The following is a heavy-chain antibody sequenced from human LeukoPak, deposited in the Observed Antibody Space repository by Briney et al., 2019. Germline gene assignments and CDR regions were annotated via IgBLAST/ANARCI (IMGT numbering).Heavy chain of an antibody. J-gene: IGHJ5*02. CDR2: FRDDGRFT. D-gene: IGHD3-10*01. CDR1: GCTFSSYA. CDR3: AKDGYGSGGRWFDP. Sequence: GGSLRLSCAASGCTFSSYAMTWVRQAPGKGLEWVSSFRDDGRFTYYAESVKGRFTMSRDSSKNTLYLQMESLRVEDTAVYYCAKDGYGSGGRWFDPWGQGTLVTVSS. V-gene: IGHV3-23*01.